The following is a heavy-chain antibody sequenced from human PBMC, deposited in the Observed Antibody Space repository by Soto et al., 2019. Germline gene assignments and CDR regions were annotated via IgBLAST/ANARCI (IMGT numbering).Heavy chain of an antibody. CDR1: GGTFSSYA. D-gene: IGHD1-26*01. Sequence: GASVKVSCKASGGTFSSYAISWVRQAPGQGLEWMGGIIPIFGTANYAQKFQGRVTITADESTSTAYMELSSLRSEDMAVYYCARVIVGATSGQIDYWGQGTLVTVSS. CDR2: IIPIFGTA. J-gene: IGHJ4*02. V-gene: IGHV1-69*13. CDR3: ARVIVGATSGQIDY.